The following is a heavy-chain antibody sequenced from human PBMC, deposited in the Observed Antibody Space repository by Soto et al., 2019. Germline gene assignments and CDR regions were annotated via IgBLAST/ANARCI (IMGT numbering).Heavy chain of an antibody. CDR1: GFTFSSYA. D-gene: IGHD5-18*01. CDR2: ISGSGGST. CDR3: AKDSVDTAMVRADPDAFDI. J-gene: IGHJ3*02. Sequence: GGSLRLSCAASGFTFSSYAMSWVRQAPGKGLEWVSAISGSGGSTYYADSVKGRFTISRDNSKNTLYLQMNSLRAEDTAVYYCAKDSVDTAMVRADPDAFDIWGQGTMVTVSS. V-gene: IGHV3-23*01.